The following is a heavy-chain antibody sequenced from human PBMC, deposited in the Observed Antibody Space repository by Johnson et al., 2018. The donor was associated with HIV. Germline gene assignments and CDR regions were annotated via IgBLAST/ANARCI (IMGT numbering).Heavy chain of an antibody. CDR3: AKRYSGGLRDTLDI. D-gene: IGHD1-26*01. CDR2: ISYDGSNK. V-gene: IGHV3-30*18. CDR1: GFTFSSYG. J-gene: IGHJ3*02. Sequence: QMQLVESGGGVVQPGRSLRLSCAASGFTFSSYGMHWVRQAPGKGLEWVAVISYDGSNKYYADSVKGRFTISRDNSKNTLYLQMNSLRAEDTAVYYCAKRYSGGLRDTLDIGGQGTMVTVSS.